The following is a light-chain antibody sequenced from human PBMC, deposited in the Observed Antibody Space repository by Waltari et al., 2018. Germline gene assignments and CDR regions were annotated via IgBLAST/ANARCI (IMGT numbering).Light chain of an antibody. CDR1: QSISNW. Sequence: DIQMTQSPSTLSASVGDRVTITCRASQSISNWLAWYQQKPGKAHKLLIYKASTLESGVPSRFSGGGSGTEFTLTISSLQPDDFATYYCQQYNSYSLLTFGGGTKVEIK. J-gene: IGKJ4*01. V-gene: IGKV1-5*03. CDR3: QQYNSYSLLT. CDR2: KAS.